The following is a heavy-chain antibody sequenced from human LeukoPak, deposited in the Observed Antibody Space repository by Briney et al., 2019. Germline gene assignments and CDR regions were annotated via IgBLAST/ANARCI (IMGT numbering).Heavy chain of an antibody. D-gene: IGHD2-2*01. CDR3: AKGLGYCSSTSCPHFDY. Sequence: PSETLSLTCAVYGDSFSGYYWSWLRQPPGKGLEWVGEINHSGSTNFNPSLKSRVTISVDTSKNQFSLKLSSVTAADTAVYDCAKGLGYCSSTSCPHFDYWGQGTLVTVSS. CDR2: INHSGST. CDR1: GDSFSGYY. J-gene: IGHJ4*02. V-gene: IGHV4-34*01.